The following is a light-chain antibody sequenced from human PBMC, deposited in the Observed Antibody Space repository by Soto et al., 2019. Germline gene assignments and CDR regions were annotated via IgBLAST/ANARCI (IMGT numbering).Light chain of an antibody. CDR3: QQNNISPYS. J-gene: IGKJ2*03. CDR2: GGS. CDR1: QDISSC. V-gene: IGKV1-39*01. Sequence: DIQMTQSPSSLSASIGDSVTITCRASQDISSCLNWYQQKPAEAPELVIYGGSSLQSGVPARFSGSGSGTDFTLTVSSLQPQDFAMYYCQQNNISPYSFGQGTRLE.